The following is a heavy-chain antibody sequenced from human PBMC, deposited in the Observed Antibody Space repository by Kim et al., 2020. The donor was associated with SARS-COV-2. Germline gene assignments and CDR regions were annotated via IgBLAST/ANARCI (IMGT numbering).Heavy chain of an antibody. D-gene: IGHD2-8*02. CDR1: YTFTSYD. Sequence: YTFTSYDMHWIRQVPGKGLEWVSSIDTAGDTYFAGSVKGRFTISRENAKNSLYLQMNSLRAGDTAVYYCAGGTVKAFNIWSRGTMVTVSS. J-gene: IGHJ3*02. V-gene: IGHV3-13*04. CDR3: AGGTVKAFNI. CDR2: IDTAGDT.